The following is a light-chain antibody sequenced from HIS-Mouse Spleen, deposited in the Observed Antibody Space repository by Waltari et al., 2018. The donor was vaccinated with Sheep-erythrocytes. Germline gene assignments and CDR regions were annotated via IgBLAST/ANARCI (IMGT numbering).Light chain of an antibody. J-gene: IGLJ1*01. CDR2: DVS. CDR1: SSDVGGYNY. V-gene: IGLV2-11*01. CDR3: CSYAGSYNHV. Sequence: QSALTQPRSVSGSPGQSVTISCTGTSSDVGGYNYVSCYQQQPGKAPKLMIYDVSKRPSGVPDRFSGSKSGNTASLTISGLQAEDEADYYCCSYAGSYNHVFATGTKVTVL.